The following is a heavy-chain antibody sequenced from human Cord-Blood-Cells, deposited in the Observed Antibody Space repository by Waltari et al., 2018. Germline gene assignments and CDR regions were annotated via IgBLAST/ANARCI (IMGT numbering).Heavy chain of an antibody. CDR2: KSYDGSNK. CDR1: GFTFSSYA. V-gene: IGHV3-30*04. D-gene: IGHD3-22*01. Sequence: QVQLVESGGGVVQPGRSLRLSCAASGFTFSSYAMHWVRQAPGKGVEWGAVKSYDGSNKYYADSVKGRFTISRDNSKNTLYLQMNSLRAEDTAVYYCARDDYYDSSPFDYWGQGTLVTVSS. CDR3: ARDDYYDSSPFDY. J-gene: IGHJ4*02.